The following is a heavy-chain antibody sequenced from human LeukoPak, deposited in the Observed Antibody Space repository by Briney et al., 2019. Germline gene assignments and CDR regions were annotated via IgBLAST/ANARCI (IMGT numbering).Heavy chain of an antibody. J-gene: IGHJ4*02. Sequence: PGGSLRLSCAASGFTFSSYSMNWVRQAPGKGLEWVSSISSSSNYIYYADSVKGRFTISRDNAKNSLYLQMNSLRAEDTAVYYCASRPIVVVTEYYFDYWGQGTLVTVSS. V-gene: IGHV3-21*01. CDR3: ASRPIVVVTEYYFDY. CDR1: GFTFSSYS. D-gene: IGHD3-22*01. CDR2: ISSSSNYI.